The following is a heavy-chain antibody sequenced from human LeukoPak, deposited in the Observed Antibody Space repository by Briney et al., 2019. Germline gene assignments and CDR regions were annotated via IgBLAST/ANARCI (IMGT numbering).Heavy chain of an antibody. D-gene: IGHD2-2*01. CDR3: AKGGGDCSSTSCSSNWFGP. V-gene: IGHV3-23*01. J-gene: IGHJ5*02. CDR1: GFTFSSYA. Sequence: GGCLRLSCAASGFTFSSYAMSWVRQAPGKGLEWVSAISGSGGSTYYADSVKGRFTISRDNSKNTLYLQMNSLRAEDTAVYYCAKGGGDCSSTSCSSNWFGPWGQGTLVTVSS. CDR2: ISGSGGST.